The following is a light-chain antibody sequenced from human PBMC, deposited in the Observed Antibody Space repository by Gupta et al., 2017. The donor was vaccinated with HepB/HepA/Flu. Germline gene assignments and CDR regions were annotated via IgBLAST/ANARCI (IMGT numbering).Light chain of an antibody. CDR1: QSVSSS. CDR3: QQYNNWARAYT. Sequence: DIVMTQSPAALSVSPGERATLSCRASQSVSSSLAWYQQKPGQAPRLLIYGASTRATGIPARFSGSGSGTEFTLTISSLQSEDFAVYYCQQYNNWARAYTFGQGTKLEIK. CDR2: GAS. J-gene: IGKJ2*01. V-gene: IGKV3-15*01.